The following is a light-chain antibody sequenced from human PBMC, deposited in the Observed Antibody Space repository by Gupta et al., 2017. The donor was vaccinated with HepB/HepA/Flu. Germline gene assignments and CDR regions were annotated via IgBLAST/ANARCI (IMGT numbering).Light chain of an antibody. CDR1: SSDVGGYNN. CDR2: DVS. V-gene: IGLV2-14*03. Sequence: QSALTQPASVSGSPGQSITIYCTGTSSDVGGYNNVSWYQQLPVKAPKLMIYDVSNRPSGVSNRFSGPKSGNTASLTISGLHAEDEADYYCSSYTSSSSVFGVWTKLTVL. J-gene: IGLJ2*01. CDR3: SSYTSSSSV.